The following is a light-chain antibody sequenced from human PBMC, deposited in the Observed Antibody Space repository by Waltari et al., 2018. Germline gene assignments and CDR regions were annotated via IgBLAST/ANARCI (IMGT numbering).Light chain of an antibody. CDR2: GPS. Sequence: EIVLTQSPGILSLSPGERATLSCRASQSVSRTLAWYQQKPGKAPRLRISGPSTRATGIPDRFSGGGSVTDFSLTISRLEPEDCALYYCQHYVRLPATFGQGTKVEIK. CDR3: QHYVRLPAT. J-gene: IGKJ1*01. V-gene: IGKV3-20*01. CDR1: QSVSRT.